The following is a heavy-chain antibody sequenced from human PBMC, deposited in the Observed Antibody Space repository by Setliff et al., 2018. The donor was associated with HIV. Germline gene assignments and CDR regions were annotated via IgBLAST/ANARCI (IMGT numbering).Heavy chain of an antibody. CDR1: GDSVNDRSYF. CDR2: FYYNGDS. CDR3: ARWMVVPRDPYYNYYYMDV. D-gene: IGHD3-22*01. V-gene: IGHV4-39*07. Sequence: SETLSLTCTVSGDSVNDRSYFWGWIRQPPGKGLEWIGTFYYNGDSRYNPSFRSRVTLLLDTSKNQFSLNLTSVTAADTAVYYCARWMVVPRDPYYNYYYMDVWGKGTTVTVSS. J-gene: IGHJ6*03.